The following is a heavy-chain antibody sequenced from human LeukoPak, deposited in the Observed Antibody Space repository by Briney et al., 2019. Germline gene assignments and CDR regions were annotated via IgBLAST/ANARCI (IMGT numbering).Heavy chain of an antibody. CDR1: GYIFTELS. V-gene: IGHV1-24*01. D-gene: IGHD6-19*01. CDR3: ATEGLNAVTGLHY. CDR2: FDPEDGET. J-gene: IGHJ4*02. Sequence: ASVKVSCKVSGYIFTELSMHWVRQAPGKGLEWMGGFDPEDGETIYPQKFQGRVTMTEDTSTDTAYMELSSLTSEDTAVYYCATEGLNAVTGLHYWGQGTLVTVSS.